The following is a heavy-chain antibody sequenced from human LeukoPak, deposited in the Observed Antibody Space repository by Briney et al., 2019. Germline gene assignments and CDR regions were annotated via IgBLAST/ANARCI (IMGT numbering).Heavy chain of an antibody. D-gene: IGHD2-8*01. CDR3: ARRDPVYAMDY. CDR2: INHSGST. V-gene: IGHV4-34*01. Sequence: PSETLSLTCAVYGGSFSGYYWSWIRQPPGKGLEWIGEINHSGSTNYNPSLKSRVTISVDRSKNQFSLKLSSVTAADTAVYYCARRDPVYAMDYWGQGTLVTVSS. CDR1: GGSFSGYY. J-gene: IGHJ4*02.